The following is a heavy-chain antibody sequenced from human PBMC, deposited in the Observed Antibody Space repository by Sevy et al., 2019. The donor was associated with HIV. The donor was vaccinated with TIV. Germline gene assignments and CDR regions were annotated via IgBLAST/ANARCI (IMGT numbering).Heavy chain of an antibody. J-gene: IGHJ1*01. CDR3: AKDGGSGNGPSAEYFHH. CDR2: ISWNSAFI. CDR1: GFSFDDYA. D-gene: IGHD1-26*01. V-gene: IGHV3-9*01. Sequence: GGSLRLSCAASGFSFDDYAMHWVRQAPGKGLEWVSGISWNSAFIGYADSVKGRYTISRDNAKNSLYLQINSLKPEDTAFYYCAKDGGSGNGPSAEYFHHWGQGTLVTVSS.